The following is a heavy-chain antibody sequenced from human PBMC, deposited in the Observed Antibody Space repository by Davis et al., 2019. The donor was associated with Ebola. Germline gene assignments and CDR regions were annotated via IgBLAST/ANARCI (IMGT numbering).Heavy chain of an antibody. CDR2: IYYSGST. Sequence: SETLSLTCTASGGSISSYYWSWIRQPPGKGLEWIGYIYYSGSTNYNPSLKSRVTISVDTSKNQFSLKLSSVTAADTAVYYCARGIGGGAWFDPWGQGTLVTVSS. D-gene: IGHD3-10*01. J-gene: IGHJ5*02. CDR3: ARGIGGGAWFDP. V-gene: IGHV4-59*12. CDR1: GGSISSYY.